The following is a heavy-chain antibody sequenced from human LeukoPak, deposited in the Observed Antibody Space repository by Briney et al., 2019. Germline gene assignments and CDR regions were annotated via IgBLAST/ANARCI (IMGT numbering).Heavy chain of an antibody. V-gene: IGHV1-8*03. CDR1: GYTFTSYD. Sequence: ASVTVSCKASGYTFTSYDINWVRQATGQGLEWMGWMNPNSGNTGYAQKFQGRVTITRNTSISTAYMELSSLRSEDTAVYYCARGGINSSGWYYYYYYYMDVWGKGTTVTVSS. D-gene: IGHD6-19*01. J-gene: IGHJ6*03. CDR2: MNPNSGNT. CDR3: ARGGINSSGWYYYYYYYMDV.